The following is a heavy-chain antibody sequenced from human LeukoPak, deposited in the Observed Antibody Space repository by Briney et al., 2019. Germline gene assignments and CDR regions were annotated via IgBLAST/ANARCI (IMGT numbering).Heavy chain of an antibody. V-gene: IGHV3-33*01. CDR1: GFTFSNYG. D-gene: IGHD1-26*01. J-gene: IGHJ4*02. Sequence: GGSPRLSCAGSGFTFSNYGMHWVRHAPGKVRGRVTVIWFDGSHQHYAGSGRGRFAVSRDNSRNTLYLQMNSLGAEDTGVYYCAREKFDSGSHTTPDCWGQGTLVTVSS. CDR3: AREKFDSGSHTTPDC. CDR2: IWFDGSHQ.